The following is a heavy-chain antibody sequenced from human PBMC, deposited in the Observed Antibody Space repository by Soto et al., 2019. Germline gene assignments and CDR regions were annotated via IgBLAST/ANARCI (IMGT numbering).Heavy chain of an antibody. Sequence: QVQMVQSGAEVKTPGASVKVSCRASGYSFPSYDVNWVRQATGQGLEWMGWMNPNSGNTAFAEKFQGRVTMTRDTPISTAYMELSGLTSEDTALYYCARYPYTSYCSDGSCSYDAFDIWGQGTVVTVSS. J-gene: IGHJ3*02. V-gene: IGHV1-8*01. D-gene: IGHD2-15*01. CDR3: ARYPYTSYCSDGSCSYDAFDI. CDR2: MNPNSGNT. CDR1: GYSFPSYD.